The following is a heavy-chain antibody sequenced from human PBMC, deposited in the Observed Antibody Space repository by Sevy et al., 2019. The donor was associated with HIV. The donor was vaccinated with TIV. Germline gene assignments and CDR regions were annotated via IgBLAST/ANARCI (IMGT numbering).Heavy chain of an antibody. Sequence: ASVKVSCKASGYTFTSYGISWVRQAPGQGLEWMGWISAYNGNTNYAQKLQGRVTMTTDTSTSTAYMELRSLRSDDTALYYWARDQNETYNWNLTYWGQGTLVTVSS. CDR2: ISAYNGNT. CDR3: ARDQNETYNWNLTY. CDR1: GYTFTSYG. V-gene: IGHV1-18*01. D-gene: IGHD1-7*01. J-gene: IGHJ4*02.